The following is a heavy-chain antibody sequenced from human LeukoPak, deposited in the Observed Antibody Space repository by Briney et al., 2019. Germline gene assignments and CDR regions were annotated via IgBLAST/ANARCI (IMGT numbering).Heavy chain of an antibody. CDR3: ARVQAGATTYFDY. CDR1: GFTFSSYS. V-gene: IGHV3-48*04. J-gene: IGHJ4*02. D-gene: IGHD1-26*01. Sequence: PGGSLRLSCAASGFTFSSYSMNWVRQAPGKGLEWVSYISSSSSTIYYADSVKGRFTISRDNAKNSLYLQMNSLRAEDTAVYYCARVQAGATTYFDYWGQGTLVTVSS. CDR2: ISSSSSTI.